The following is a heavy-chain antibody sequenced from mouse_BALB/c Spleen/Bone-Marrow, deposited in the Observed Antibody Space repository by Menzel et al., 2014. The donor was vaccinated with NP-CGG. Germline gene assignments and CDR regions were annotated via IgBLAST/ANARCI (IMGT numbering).Heavy chain of an antibody. Sequence: DVKLVESGGDLVKPGGSLKLSCAASGFTFSNYGMSRVRQTPDKRLEWVATISSGGSYTYFPDSVKGRFTISRDNAKNTLYLQMNSLKSEDAAMYYCARLTPDYAMDYWGQGTSVTVSS. CDR1: GFTFSNYG. D-gene: IGHD1-3*01. CDR2: ISSGGSYT. V-gene: IGHV5-6*02. CDR3: ARLTPDYAMDY. J-gene: IGHJ4*01.